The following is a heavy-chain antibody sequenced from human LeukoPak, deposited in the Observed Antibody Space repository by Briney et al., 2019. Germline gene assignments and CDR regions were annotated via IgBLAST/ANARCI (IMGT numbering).Heavy chain of an antibody. D-gene: IGHD5-18*01. V-gene: IGHV1-2*02. J-gene: IGHJ4*02. CDR1: GYTFTGYY. CDR2: INPNSGGT. Sequence: GASVKVSCKASGYTFTGYYMHWVRQAPGQGLEWMGWINPNSGGTNYAQKFQGRVTMTRDTSISTAYMELSRLRSDDTAVYYCARCRGYSYGYRIYFDYWGQGTLVTVSS. CDR3: ARCRGYSYGYRIYFDY.